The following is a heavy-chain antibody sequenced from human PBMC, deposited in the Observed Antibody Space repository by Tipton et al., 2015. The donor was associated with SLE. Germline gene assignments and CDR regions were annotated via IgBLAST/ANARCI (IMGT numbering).Heavy chain of an antibody. D-gene: IGHD6-19*01. CDR1: GGSFSGYY. CDR3: ARAPLGSGWYPLYFDL. CDR2: INHSGST. Sequence: TLSLTCAVYGGSFSGYYWSWIRQPPGKGLEWIGEINHSGSTNYNPSLKSRVTISVDTSKNQFSLKLSSLTAADTAVYYCARAPLGSGWYPLYFDLWGRGTLVTVSS. J-gene: IGHJ2*01. V-gene: IGHV4-34*01.